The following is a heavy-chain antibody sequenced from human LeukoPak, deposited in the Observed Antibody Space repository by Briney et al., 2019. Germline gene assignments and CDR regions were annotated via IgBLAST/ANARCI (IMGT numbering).Heavy chain of an antibody. CDR1: GGTFSSYA. CDR2: MNPNSGNT. D-gene: IGHD6-13*01. V-gene: IGHV1-8*03. J-gene: IGHJ4*02. CDR3: ARDAAAAGTGGPDY. Sequence: ASVKVSCKASGGTFSSYAINWVRQATGQGLEWMGWMNPNSGNTGYAQKFQGRVTITRNTSISTAYMELSSLRSEDTAVYYCARDAAAAGTGGPDYWGQGTLVTVSS.